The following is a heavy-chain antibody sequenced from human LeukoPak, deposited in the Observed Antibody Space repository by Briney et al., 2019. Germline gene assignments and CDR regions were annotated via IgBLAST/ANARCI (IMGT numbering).Heavy chain of an antibody. J-gene: IGHJ6*03. Sequence: KPSETLSLTCTVSDYSISSSYYWGWIRQPPGKGLEWIGTIYHSGSTYYNPSLKSRVTISVDTSKNQFSLKLSSVTAADTAVYYCARDRAVRYYYYMDVWGKGTTVTVSS. V-gene: IGHV4-38-2*02. CDR3: ARDRAVRYYYYMDV. CDR2: IYHSGST. CDR1: DYSISSSYY. D-gene: IGHD3-10*02.